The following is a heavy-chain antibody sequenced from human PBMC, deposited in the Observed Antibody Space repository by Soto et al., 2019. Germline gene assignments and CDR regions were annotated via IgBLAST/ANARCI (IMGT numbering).Heavy chain of an antibody. V-gene: IGHV3-48*02. CDR2: ISSSSSFI. J-gene: IGHJ4*02. CDR1: GFNFSSYS. D-gene: IGHD3-22*01. CDR3: VRDEDGSGYSHFDY. Sequence: GGSLRLSCAASGFNFSSYSMNWVRRAPGKGLEWVSYISSSSSFIYYADSVKGRFTISRDNAKNSLDLQMNSLRDEDTAVYYCVRDEDGSGYSHFDYWGQGTVVTVSS.